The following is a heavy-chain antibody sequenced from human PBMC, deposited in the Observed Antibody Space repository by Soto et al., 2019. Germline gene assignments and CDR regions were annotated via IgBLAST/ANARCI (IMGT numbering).Heavy chain of an antibody. D-gene: IGHD2-8*01. J-gene: IGHJ3*02. Sequence: EVQLLESGGGLVQPGGSLRLSCAASGFTFSAYAMSWVRQAPGKGLQWVSGLVGSGGGIQYADSVRGRFTVSRDNSKNTLYLQMNSLRAEDTAVYYCAEDAIAGNGVWEPFDMWGRGTEVTVSS. CDR3: AEDAIAGNGVWEPFDM. CDR2: LVGSGGGI. V-gene: IGHV3-23*01. CDR1: GFTFSAYA.